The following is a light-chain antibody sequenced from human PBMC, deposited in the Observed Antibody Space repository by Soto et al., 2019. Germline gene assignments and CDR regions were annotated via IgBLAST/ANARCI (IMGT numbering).Light chain of an antibody. CDR3: AAWDDRLSGYG. V-gene: IGLV1-47*02. CDR1: SSNIAKNY. Sequence: QSVLTQPPSTSGTPGQRVTISCSGDSSNIAKNYVYWYQQVPGMAPKLLIYSDNQRPSGVPDRFSGSKSGTSASLAISGLRSEAEADYYCAAWDDRLSGYGFGGGTKLTV. CDR2: SDN. J-gene: IGLJ2*01.